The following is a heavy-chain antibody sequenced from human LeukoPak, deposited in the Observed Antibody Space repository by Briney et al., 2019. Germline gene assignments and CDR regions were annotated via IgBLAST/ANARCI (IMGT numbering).Heavy chain of an antibody. D-gene: IGHD6-13*01. CDR3: ARVGSSRGYFQH. J-gene: IGHJ1*01. CDR1: GGSISSYY. CDR2: IYYSGST. V-gene: IGHV4-59*01. Sequence: SSETLSLTCTVSGGSISSYYWSWIRQPPGKGLEWIGYIYYSGSTNYNPSLKSRVIISVDTSKNQFSLKLSSVTAADTAVYYCARVGSSRGYFQHWGQGTLVTVSS.